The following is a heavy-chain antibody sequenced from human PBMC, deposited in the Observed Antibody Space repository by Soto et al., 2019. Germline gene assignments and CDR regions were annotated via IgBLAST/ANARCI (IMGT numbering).Heavy chain of an antibody. CDR2: INYSGST. V-gene: IGHV4-39*01. CDR3: ARHSCYCTGTSCYGYDTMDV. D-gene: IGHD2-2*01. J-gene: IGHJ6*02. Sequence: PSETLSLTCTVSGDSIISNNYYWVLIRQPPGKGLEWIGGINYSGSTYYNPSLKSRVTISVDTSKNQFSLMLSSVTAADTAVYYCARHSCYCTGTSCYGYDTMDVWCQGTTVT. CDR1: GDSIISNNYY.